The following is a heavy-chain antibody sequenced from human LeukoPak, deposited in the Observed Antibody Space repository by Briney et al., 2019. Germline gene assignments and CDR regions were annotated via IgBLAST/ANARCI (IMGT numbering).Heavy chain of an antibody. CDR1: GFTFSNYA. V-gene: IGHV3-23*01. J-gene: IGHJ4*02. CDR2: ISGSGDNT. D-gene: IGHD2-21*02. Sequence: GGSQRLSCAASGFTFSNYAMSWVRQAPGKGLEWVSAISGSGDNTYYADSVKGRFTVSRDNSKNTLYVQMKSLRAEDTAVYYCAKDFVVVPGNVNYFDYWGQGTLVTVSS. CDR3: AKDFVVVPGNVNYFDY.